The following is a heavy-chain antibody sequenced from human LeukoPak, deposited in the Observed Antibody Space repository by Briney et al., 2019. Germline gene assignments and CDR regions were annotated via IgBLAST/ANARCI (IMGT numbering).Heavy chain of an antibody. D-gene: IGHD6-19*01. CDR3: AKRSSAWFFDY. J-gene: IGHJ4*02. CDR2: IIGSGDST. CDR1: GFTFSSYA. V-gene: IGHV3-23*01. Sequence: PGGSLRLSCAASGFTFSSYAMSWVRQAPGKRLEWVSVIIGSGDSTYYADSVKGRFTISRDNSKSTLYLQMNSLRAEDTAVYYCAKRSSAWFFDYWGQGTLVTVSS.